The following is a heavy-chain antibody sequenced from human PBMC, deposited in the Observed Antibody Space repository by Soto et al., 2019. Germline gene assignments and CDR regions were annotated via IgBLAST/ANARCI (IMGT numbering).Heavy chain of an antibody. CDR2: ISGSGGST. V-gene: IGHV3-23*01. CDR3: AKVASGYCSGGSCSTTRKYINWFDP. D-gene: IGHD2-15*01. J-gene: IGHJ5*02. CDR1: GFTFSSYA. Sequence: GGSLRLSCAASGFTFSSYAMSWVRQAPGKGLEWVSAISGSGGSTYYADSVKGRFTISRDNSKNTLYLQMNSLRAEDTAVYYCAKVASGYCSGGSCSTTRKYINWFDPWGQGTLVTVSS.